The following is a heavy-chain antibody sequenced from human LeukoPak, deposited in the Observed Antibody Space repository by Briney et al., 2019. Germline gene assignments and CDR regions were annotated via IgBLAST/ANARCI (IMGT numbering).Heavy chain of an antibody. D-gene: IGHD7-27*01. CDR1: GFTFSSYG. Sequence: GGSLRLSRAASGFTFSSYGMHWVRQAPGKGLEWVAVIWFDGSNKYYADSVKGRFTISRDNSKNTLYLQMNSLRAEDTAVYYCARDRDWGCSYCSYWGQGTLVTVSS. CDR3: ARDRDWGCSYCSY. CDR2: IWFDGSNK. J-gene: IGHJ4*02. V-gene: IGHV3-33*01.